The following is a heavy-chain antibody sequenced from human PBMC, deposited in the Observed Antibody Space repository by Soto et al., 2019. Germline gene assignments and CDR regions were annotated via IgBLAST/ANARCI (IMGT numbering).Heavy chain of an antibody. D-gene: IGHD4-17*01. Sequence: EVQLVESGGGLVQPGRSLRLSCAASGFTFDDYAMYWVRQVPGKGLEWVSRISWNSGTVGYADSVKGRFTISRDNAKNSLYLQMNSLRAEDTAIYYCAKDGGGYSVTTVFYYYMDVWGKGTTVTVSS. CDR1: GFTFDDYA. V-gene: IGHV3-9*01. CDR2: ISWNSGTV. CDR3: AKDGGGYSVTTVFYYYMDV. J-gene: IGHJ6*03.